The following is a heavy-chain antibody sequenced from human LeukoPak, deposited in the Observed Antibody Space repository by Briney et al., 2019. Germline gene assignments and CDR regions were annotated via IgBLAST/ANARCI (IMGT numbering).Heavy chain of an antibody. V-gene: IGHV3-23*01. D-gene: IGHD6-6*01. CDR1: GFTFSSDA. J-gene: IGHJ4*02. CDR3: AKDGAARPRDFDY. CDR2: ISGSGGST. Sequence: GGSLRLSCAASGFTFSSDAMSWVRQAPGKGLEWISAISGSGGSTYYADSVKGRFTISRDNSKNTLYLQMNSLRAEDTAVYYCAKDGAARPRDFDYWGQGTLVTVSS.